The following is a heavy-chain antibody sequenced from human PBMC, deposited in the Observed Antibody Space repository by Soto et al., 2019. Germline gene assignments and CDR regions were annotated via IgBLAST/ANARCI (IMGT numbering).Heavy chain of an antibody. CDR2: INWNGGST. CDR3: ARDVDCSGGSCYYFDY. CDR1: GFTFSSYA. V-gene: IGHV3-20*04. Sequence: GGSLRLSCAASGFTFSSYAMSWVRQAPGKGLEWVSGINWNGGSTGYADSVKGRFTISRDNAKNSLYLQMNSLRAEDTALYYCARDVDCSGGSCYYFDYWGQGTLVTVSS. D-gene: IGHD2-15*01. J-gene: IGHJ4*02.